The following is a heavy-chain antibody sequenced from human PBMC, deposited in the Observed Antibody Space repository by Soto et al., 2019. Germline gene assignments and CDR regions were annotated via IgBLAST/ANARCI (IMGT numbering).Heavy chain of an antibody. CDR3: AKGRGYCSSTSCYVGSDY. V-gene: IGHV3-23*01. D-gene: IGHD2-2*01. J-gene: IGHJ4*02. Sequence: GGSLRLSCAASGFTFSSYAMSWVRQAPGKGLEWVSLISGGGGSTKYADSVKGRFTISRDNSKNTLYLQMNSLRAEDTAVYYCAKGRGYCSSTSCYVGSDYWGQGT. CDR2: ISGGGGST. CDR1: GFTFSSYA.